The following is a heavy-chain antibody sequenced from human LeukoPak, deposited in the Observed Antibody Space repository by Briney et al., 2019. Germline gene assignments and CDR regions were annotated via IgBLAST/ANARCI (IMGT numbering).Heavy chain of an antibody. Sequence: PSETLSLTCTVSGGSISSYFWSWIRQPPGKGLEWIGYISYSGSTNYNPSLKSRVTISVDTSKNQFSLKLSSVTAADTAVYYCATGLQSSWYRPYFDYWGQGTLVTVSS. D-gene: IGHD6-13*01. CDR1: GGSISSYF. CDR3: ATGLQSSWYRPYFDY. J-gene: IGHJ4*02. CDR2: ISYSGST. V-gene: IGHV4-59*01.